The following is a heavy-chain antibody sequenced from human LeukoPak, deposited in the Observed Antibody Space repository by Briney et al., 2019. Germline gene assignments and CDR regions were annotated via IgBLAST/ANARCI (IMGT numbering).Heavy chain of an antibody. CDR3: ARVASYSSSPAYFDY. Sequence: SETLSLTCTVSGGSISSYYWSWIRQPAGKGLEWIGRIYTSGSTNYNPSLKSRVTMSVDTSKNQFSLKLSSVTAADTAVYYCARVASYSSSPAYFDYWGQGTLVTVSS. CDR1: GGSISSYY. CDR2: IYTSGST. V-gene: IGHV4-4*07. J-gene: IGHJ4*02. D-gene: IGHD6-6*01.